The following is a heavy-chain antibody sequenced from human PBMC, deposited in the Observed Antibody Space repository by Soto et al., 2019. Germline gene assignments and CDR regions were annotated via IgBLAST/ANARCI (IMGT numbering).Heavy chain of an antibody. Sequence: SLTCSVSGGSISSNSYSWGWIRQPPGKGLEWIATLYSDRDTYYNPSLKSRVTISADTSKNQFSLKLSSVTVADTAVYYCARLGSGVTTYDYWGQGTLVTV. CDR3: ARLGSGVTTYDY. CDR2: LYSDRDT. J-gene: IGHJ4*02. V-gene: IGHV4-39*01. D-gene: IGHD4-17*01. CDR1: GGSISSNSYS.